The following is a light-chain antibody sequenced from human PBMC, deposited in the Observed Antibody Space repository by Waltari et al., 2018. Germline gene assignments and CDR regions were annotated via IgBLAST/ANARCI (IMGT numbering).Light chain of an antibody. Sequence: EILLTQSPGTLSLSPGERATRSCRASQSVSSSYLAWYQQKPGQAPRLLIYGASSRATGIPDRFSGSGSGTDFTLTISRLEPEDFAVYYCQQYGSSFTFGPGTKVDIK. CDR3: QQYGSSFT. J-gene: IGKJ3*01. CDR2: GAS. V-gene: IGKV3-20*01. CDR1: QSVSSSY.